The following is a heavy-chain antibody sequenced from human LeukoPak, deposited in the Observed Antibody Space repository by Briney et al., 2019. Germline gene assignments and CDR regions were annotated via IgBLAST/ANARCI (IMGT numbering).Heavy chain of an antibody. D-gene: IGHD2-2*01. CDR1: GGTFSSYA. CDR3: AKLPREYCSSTSCPNWFDT. V-gene: IGHV1-69*04. CDR2: IIPILGIA. Sequence: ASVKVSCKASGGTFSSYAISWVRQAPGQGLEWMGRIIPILGIANYAQKFQGRVTITADKSTSTAYMELSSLRSEDTAVYYCAKLPREYCSSTSCPNWFDTWGQGTLVTVSS. J-gene: IGHJ5*02.